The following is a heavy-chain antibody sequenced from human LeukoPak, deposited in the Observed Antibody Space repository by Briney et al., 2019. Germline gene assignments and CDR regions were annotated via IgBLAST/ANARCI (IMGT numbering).Heavy chain of an antibody. CDR1: GFTFSGYG. Sequence: GGSLRLSCAASGFTFSGYGMHWVRQAPGTGLEWVAVISYDGSNEYYGDSVKGRFTISRDNSKNTLYLQMNSLRAEDTAVYYCARRGNYHAFDIWGQGTMVTVSS. V-gene: IGHV3-30*03. J-gene: IGHJ3*02. CDR3: ARRGNYHAFDI. D-gene: IGHD1-7*01. CDR2: ISYDGSNE.